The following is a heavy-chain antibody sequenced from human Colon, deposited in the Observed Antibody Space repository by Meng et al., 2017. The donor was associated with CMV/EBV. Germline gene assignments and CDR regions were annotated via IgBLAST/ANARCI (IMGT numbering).Heavy chain of an antibody. D-gene: IGHD4-11*01. CDR2: INPNSGVT. CDR3: ARRLQGNWFDP. Sequence: ASVKVSCKASGYTFTSYYMHWVRQAPGQGLEWMGWINPNSGVTNYAQKFQGRVSMTSDTSITTAYMELSSLKSDDTAVYYCARRLQGNWFDPWGQGTLVTVSS. CDR1: GYTFTSYY. V-gene: IGHV1-2*02. J-gene: IGHJ5*02.